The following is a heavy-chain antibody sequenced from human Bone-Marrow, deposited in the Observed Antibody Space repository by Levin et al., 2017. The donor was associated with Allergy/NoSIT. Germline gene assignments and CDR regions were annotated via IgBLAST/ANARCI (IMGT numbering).Heavy chain of an antibody. CDR2: IANDGTYK. V-gene: IGHV3-30*18. CDR1: GFTFSLYG. D-gene: IGHD3-10*01. CDR3: ANVVPYGSGSYAHDS. Sequence: GGSLRLSCAAAGFTFSLYGMHWVRQAPGKGLEWVAVIANDGTYKHYTESVKGRFTISRDNSKNTLYLQMNSLRAEDTAVYSCANVVPYGSGSYAHDSWGQGTLVTVSS. J-gene: IGHJ4*02.